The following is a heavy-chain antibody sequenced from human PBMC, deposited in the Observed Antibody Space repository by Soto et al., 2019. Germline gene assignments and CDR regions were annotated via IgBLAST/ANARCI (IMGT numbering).Heavy chain of an antibody. CDR3: AKDIDAVGASTQWRY. V-gene: IGHV3-23*01. J-gene: IGHJ4*02. CDR2: ISGSGGAT. D-gene: IGHD1-26*01. CDR1: GFTFRSYA. Sequence: HPGGSLRLSCVASGFTFRSYAMTWVRQAPGKGLEWVSVISGSGGATYYADSVKGRFTISRDNSKNTLYLQMNSLRAEDTAIYYCAKDIDAVGASTQWRYWGQGTLVTVSS.